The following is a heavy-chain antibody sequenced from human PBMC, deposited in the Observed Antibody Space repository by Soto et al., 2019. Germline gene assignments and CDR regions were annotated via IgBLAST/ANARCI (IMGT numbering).Heavy chain of an antibody. CDR3: ARVSLIAAAGTEAPYYYYGMDV. V-gene: IGHV1-69*13. J-gene: IGHJ6*02. CDR2: IIPIFGTA. Sequence: PSVRIYCKTSGCTFRSYTISWVRQVQGQGLEWMGGIIPIFGTANYAQKFQGRVTITADESTSTAYMELSSLRSEDTAVYYCARVSLIAAAGTEAPYYYYGMDVWGQGTTVSVSS. D-gene: IGHD6-13*01. CDR1: GCTFRSYT.